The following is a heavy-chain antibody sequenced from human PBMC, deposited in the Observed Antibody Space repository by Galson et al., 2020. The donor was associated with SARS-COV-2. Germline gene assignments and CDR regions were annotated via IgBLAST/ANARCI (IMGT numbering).Heavy chain of an antibody. J-gene: IGHJ4*02. V-gene: IGHV1-24*01. CDR2: FDPDDGET. CDR3: ATAHSIFGVVMPLY. D-gene: IGHD3-3*01. CDR1: GYTLTELS. Sequence: SVKISCKVSGYTLTELSMHWVRQAPGKGLEWMGGFDPDDGETIYAQTFQGRVTMTEDTSTDTAYMELSSLRSEDTAVYYCATAHSIFGVVMPLYWGQGTLVTVSS.